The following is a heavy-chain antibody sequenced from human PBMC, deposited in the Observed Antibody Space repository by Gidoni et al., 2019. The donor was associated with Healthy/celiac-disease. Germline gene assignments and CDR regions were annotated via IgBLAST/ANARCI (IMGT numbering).Heavy chain of an antibody. CDR3: ARAPRRTTGTTRFDP. Sequence: VQLQDSGPGLVKPSGTLALTCAVSGGSIDSSTWWSWVRQPPGKGLEWIGEIYHSGSTNYNPSLKSRVAISVDKSKNQFSLKLSSVTAAGTAVYYCARAPRRTTGTTRFDPWGQGTLVTVSS. D-gene: IGHD1-1*01. V-gene: IGHV4-4*02. CDR2: IYHSGST. CDR1: GGSIDSSTW. J-gene: IGHJ5*02.